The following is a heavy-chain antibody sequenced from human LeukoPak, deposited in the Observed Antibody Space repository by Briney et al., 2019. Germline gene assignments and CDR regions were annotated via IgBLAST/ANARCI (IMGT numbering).Heavy chain of an antibody. D-gene: IGHD3-22*01. CDR3: ARGGKYYYDSSGYLY. V-gene: IGHV4-4*07. CDR1: GFTFSSYW. J-gene: IGHJ4*02. CDR2: IYTSGST. Sequence: PGGSLRLSCAASGFTFSSYWMHWIRQPAGKGLEWIGRIYTSGSTNYNPSLKSRVTMSVDTSKNQFSLKLSSVTAADTAVYYCARGGKYYYDSSGYLYWGQGTLVTVSS.